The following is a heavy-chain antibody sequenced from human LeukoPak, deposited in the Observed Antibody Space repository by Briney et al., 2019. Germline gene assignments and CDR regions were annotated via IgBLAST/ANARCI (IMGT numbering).Heavy chain of an antibody. CDR3: ARGPYYYDSFDY. D-gene: IGHD3-22*01. V-gene: IGHV4-30-4*02. CDR2: ISHSGAT. Sequence: SSETLSLTCTVSGGSVSSGDYYWSWIRQSPEKVLEWIGYISHSGATHYNPSLKSRIAISLDTSKNQFSLKLSSVTAADTAVYYCARGPYYYDSFDYWGQGTLVTVSS. CDR1: GGSVSSGDYY. J-gene: IGHJ4*02.